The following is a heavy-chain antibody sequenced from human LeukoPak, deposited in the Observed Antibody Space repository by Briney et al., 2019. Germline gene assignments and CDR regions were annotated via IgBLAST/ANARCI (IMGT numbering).Heavy chain of an antibody. CDR3: ARGVRSTTMIVVVDAFDI. J-gene: IGHJ3*02. CDR1: GDSISSGDYN. Sequence: SQTLSLTCTVSGDSISSGDYNWSWIRQPAGKGLEWIGRISSSGSTNYNPSLKSRVTISVDTSKNQFSLKLSSVTAADTAVYYCARGVRSTTMIVVVDAFDIWGQGTMVTVSS. D-gene: IGHD3-22*01. CDR2: ISSSGST. V-gene: IGHV4-61*02.